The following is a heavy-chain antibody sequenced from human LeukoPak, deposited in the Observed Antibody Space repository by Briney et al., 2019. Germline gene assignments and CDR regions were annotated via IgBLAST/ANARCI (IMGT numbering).Heavy chain of an antibody. J-gene: IGHJ4*02. CDR2: MSGTGSAI. CDR3: AKSGSNRFDY. CDR1: GFTFSSNE. D-gene: IGHD5-24*01. Sequence: GGSLRLSCAASGFTFSSNEMNWVRQAPGKGLEWVSYMSGTGSAIFYADSVRGRFTISRDNAKNTLYLQMNSLRAEDTAIYYCAKSGSNRFDYWGQGTLVTVSS. V-gene: IGHV3-48*03.